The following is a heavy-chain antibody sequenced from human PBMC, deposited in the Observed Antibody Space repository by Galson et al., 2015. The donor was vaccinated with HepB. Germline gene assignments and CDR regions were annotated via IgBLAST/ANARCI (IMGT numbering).Heavy chain of an antibody. Sequence: SVKVSCKASRYSFTSYYINWVRQAPGQGLEWMGIINPGGGNTNYAQKFQGRVTLTRDTSTSTVYMEMSSLRSEDTAVYYCVRDANWGPQDYFDYWGQGTLVTVSS. V-gene: IGHV1-46*03. CDR2: INPGGGNT. CDR1: RYSFTSYY. D-gene: IGHD7-27*01. CDR3: VRDANWGPQDYFDY. J-gene: IGHJ4*02.